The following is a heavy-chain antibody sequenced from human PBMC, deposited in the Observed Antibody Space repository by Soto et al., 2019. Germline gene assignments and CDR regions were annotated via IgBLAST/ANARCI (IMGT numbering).Heavy chain of an antibody. Sequence: GESLKISCVVSGFIFNNYVMSWVRQAPGKGLEWVSGISGSGGSTFYADSVKGRFTISRDNSKNTLYLQMNSLRAEDTAVYYCAKASQGRALVATIIPNFDYWGLGTLVTVSS. CDR2: ISGSGGST. CDR3: AKASQGRALVATIIPNFDY. CDR1: GFIFNNYV. V-gene: IGHV3-23*01. D-gene: IGHD5-12*01. J-gene: IGHJ4*02.